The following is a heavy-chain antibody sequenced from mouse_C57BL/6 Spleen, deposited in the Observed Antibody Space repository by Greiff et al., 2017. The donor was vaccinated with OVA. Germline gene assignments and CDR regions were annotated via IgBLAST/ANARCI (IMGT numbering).Heavy chain of an antibody. CDR1: GYTFTSYW. V-gene: IGHV1-69*01. J-gene: IGHJ4*01. Sequence: QVQLKQPGAELVMPGASVKLSCKASGYTFTSYWMHWVKQRPGQGLEWIGEIDPSDSYTNYNQKFKGKSTLTVDKSSSTAYMQLSSLTSEDSAVYYCARGEGYDFAMDYWGQGTSVTVSS. CDR3: ARGEGYDFAMDY. D-gene: IGHD2-4*01. CDR2: IDPSDSYT.